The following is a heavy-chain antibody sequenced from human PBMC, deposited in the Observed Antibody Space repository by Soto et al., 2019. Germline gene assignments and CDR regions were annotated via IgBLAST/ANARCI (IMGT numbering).Heavy chain of an antibody. V-gene: IGHV4-39*01. D-gene: IGHD5-18*01. CDR2: IYYSGST. CDR1: GGSISSSSYY. Sequence: SETLSVTCTVSGGSISSSSYYWGWIRQPPGKGLEWIGSIYYSGSTYYNPSLKSRVTISVDTSKNQFSLKLSSVTAADTAVYYCARPRHSYGRGYDAFDIWGQRTMVTVSS. CDR3: ARPRHSYGRGYDAFDI. J-gene: IGHJ3*02.